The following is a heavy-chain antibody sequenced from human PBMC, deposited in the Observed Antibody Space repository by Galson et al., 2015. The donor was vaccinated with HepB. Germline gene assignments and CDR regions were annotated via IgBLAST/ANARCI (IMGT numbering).Heavy chain of an antibody. J-gene: IGHJ4*02. Sequence: SVKVSCKASGYTFTNYGFSWVRQAPGQGLEWMGWISAYNGNTNYAQNFHGRATMTTDTSTSTAYMELRSLRSDDTAVYYCGRDECTTNTGCYAKYWGQGTLVTVSS. CDR3: GRDECTTNTGCYAKY. CDR1: GYTFTNYG. V-gene: IGHV1-18*01. CDR2: ISAYNGNT. D-gene: IGHD2-2*01.